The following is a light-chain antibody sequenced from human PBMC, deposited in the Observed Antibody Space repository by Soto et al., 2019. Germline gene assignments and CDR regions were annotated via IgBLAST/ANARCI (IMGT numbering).Light chain of an antibody. CDR3: QQYHDWPPLT. CDR1: QSVGNT. V-gene: IGKV3-15*01. CDR2: GAS. J-gene: IGKJ4*01. Sequence: EIVMTQSPATLSVSPGERATLSCRASQSVGNTLAWYQQQPGQAPRLLIHGASTRATGVPGRFSGSGSGTEFTLTIASLQSEDFAVYYCQQYHDWPPLTFGGGTKVEIK.